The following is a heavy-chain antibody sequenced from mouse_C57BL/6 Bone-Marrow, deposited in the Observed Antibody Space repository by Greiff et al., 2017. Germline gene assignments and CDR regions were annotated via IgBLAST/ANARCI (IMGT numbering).Heavy chain of an antibody. CDR1: GFNIKDDY. Sequence: EVQLQQSGAELVRPGASVKLSCTASGFNIKDDYMHWVKQRPEQGLEWIGWIDPENGDTEYASKFQGKATITADTSSNTAYLQLSSLTSEDTAVYYCTTTRRPCAYWGQGTLVTVSA. CDR2: IDPENGDT. J-gene: IGHJ3*01. V-gene: IGHV14-4*01. CDR3: TTTRRPCAY.